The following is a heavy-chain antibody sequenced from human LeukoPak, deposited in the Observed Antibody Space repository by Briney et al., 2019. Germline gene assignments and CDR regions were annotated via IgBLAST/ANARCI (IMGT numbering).Heavy chain of an antibody. CDR1: GFIFSRYW. J-gene: IGHJ6*03. CDR2: MNTDGSRT. Sequence: PGGSLRLSCAASGFIFSRYWMHWVRQAPGKGLVWVSRMNTDGSRTDYADSVKGRFTISRDNAKNSLYLQMNSLRAEDTAVYYCRGSTRSYYYYYMDVWGKGTTVTVSS. CDR3: RGSTRSYYYYYMDV. D-gene: IGHD2-2*01. V-gene: IGHV3-74*01.